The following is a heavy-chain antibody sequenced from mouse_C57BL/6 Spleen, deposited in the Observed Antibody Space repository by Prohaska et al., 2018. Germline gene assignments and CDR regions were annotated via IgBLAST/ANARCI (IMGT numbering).Heavy chain of an antibody. CDR1: GYTFTDYE. CDR2: IDPETGGT. D-gene: IGHD1-1*01. V-gene: IGHV1-15*01. J-gene: IGHJ1*03. Sequence: QVQLQQSGAELVRPGASVTLSCKASGYTFTDYEMHWVKQTPVHGLEWIGAIDPETGGTAYNQKFKGKAILTADKSSSTADMELRSLTSEDSAVYYCTRSNYYGRSPSYFDVWGTGTTVTVSS. CDR3: TRSNYYGRSPSYFDV.